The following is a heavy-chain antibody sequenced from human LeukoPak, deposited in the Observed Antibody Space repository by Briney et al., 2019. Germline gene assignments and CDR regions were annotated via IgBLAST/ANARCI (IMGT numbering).Heavy chain of an antibody. CDR1: GYSFTNYW. J-gene: IGHJ3*02. D-gene: IGHD4-11*01. CDR3: ATSTVTTSGVRLAFDI. Sequence: GESLKISCKGSGYSFTNYWIGWVRQMPGKGLEWMGIIYPGDSDTRCSPSFQGQVTISADKSISTAYLQWSSLKASDTAMYYCATSTVTTSGVRLAFDIWGQGTMVTVSS. V-gene: IGHV5-51*01. CDR2: IYPGDSDT.